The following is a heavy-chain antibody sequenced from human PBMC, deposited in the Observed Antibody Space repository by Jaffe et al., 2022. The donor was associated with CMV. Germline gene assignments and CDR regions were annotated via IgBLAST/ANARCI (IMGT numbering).Heavy chain of an antibody. CDR3: VRGGCISTSCYTTGPFEY. CDR2: INPNNGGT. Sequence: QVQLVQSGAEVKRPGASVKVSCKASGYTLTDHYMHWVRQAPGQGLEWMAWINPNNGGTYSAPKFQGRVTMTRDTSVSTAYMELSGLRSDDTALYYCVRGGCISTSCYTTGPFEYWGQGTLVTVSS. D-gene: IGHD2-2*02. J-gene: IGHJ4*02. CDR1: GYTLTDHY. V-gene: IGHV1-2*02.